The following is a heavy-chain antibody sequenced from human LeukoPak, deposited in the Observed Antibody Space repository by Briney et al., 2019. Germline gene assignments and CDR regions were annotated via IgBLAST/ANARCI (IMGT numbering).Heavy chain of an antibody. V-gene: IGHV1-69*04. CDR1: GGTFSSYA. D-gene: IGHD3-22*01. CDR3: ARAGYYDSSGYYSW. Sequence: SVKVSCKASGGTFSSYAISWVRQAPGQGLEWMGRIIPILGIANYAQKFQGRVTITADKSTSTAYMGLSSLRSEDTAVYYCARAGYYDSSGYYSWWGQGTLVTVSS. J-gene: IGHJ4*02. CDR2: IIPILGIA.